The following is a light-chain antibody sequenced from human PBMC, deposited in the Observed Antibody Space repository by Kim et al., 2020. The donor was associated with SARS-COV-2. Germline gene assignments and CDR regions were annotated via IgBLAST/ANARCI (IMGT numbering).Light chain of an antibody. V-gene: IGLV3-1*01. J-gene: IGLJ2*01. CDR2: QDN. CDR3: QAWDSGTVV. CDR1: KLGDKY. Sequence: SYELTQPPSVSVSPGRTASITCSGNKLGDKYVCWYQQRPGQSPVVVIYQDNKRPSGIPERFSASNSGNTATLTISGTQAMDEAAYYCQAWDSGTVVFGGGTQLTVL.